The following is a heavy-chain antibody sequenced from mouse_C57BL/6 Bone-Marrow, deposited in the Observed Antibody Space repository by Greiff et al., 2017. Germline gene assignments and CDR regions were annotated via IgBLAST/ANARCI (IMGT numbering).Heavy chain of an antibody. CDR2: INYDGSST. D-gene: IGHD2-5*01. Sequence: DVHLVESEGGLVQPGSSMKLSCTASGFTFSDYYMAWVRQVPEKGLEWVANINYDGSSTYYLDSLKSRFIISRDNAKNILYLQMSSLKSEDTATYYCARERNYYSNYDYAMDYWGQGTSVTVSS. J-gene: IGHJ4*01. CDR3: ARERNYYSNYDYAMDY. CDR1: GFTFSDYY. V-gene: IGHV5-16*01.